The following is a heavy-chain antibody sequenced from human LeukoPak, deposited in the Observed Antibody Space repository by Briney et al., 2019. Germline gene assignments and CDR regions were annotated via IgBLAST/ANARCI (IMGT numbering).Heavy chain of an antibody. CDR1: GYTFTSYG. CDR3: ARVYPPPDYYYGMDV. CDR2: ISAYNGNT. V-gene: IGHV1-18*01. J-gene: IGHJ6*02. Sequence: ASVKVSCKASGYTFTSYGISWVRQAPEQGLEWMGWISAYNGNTNYAQKLQGRVTMTTDTSTSTAYMELRSLRSDDTAVYYCARVYPPPDYYYGMDVWGQGTTVTVSS.